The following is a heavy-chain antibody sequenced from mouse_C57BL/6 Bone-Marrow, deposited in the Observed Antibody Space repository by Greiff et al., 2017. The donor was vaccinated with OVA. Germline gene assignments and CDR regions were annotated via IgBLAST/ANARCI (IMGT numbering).Heavy chain of an antibody. CDR2: IHPNSGST. V-gene: IGHV1-64*01. J-gene: IGHJ2*01. CDR1: GYTFTSYW. Sequence: QVQLQQPGAELVKPGASVKLSCKASGYTFTSYWMHWVKQRPGQGLEWIGMIHPNSGSTNYNEKFKSKATLTVDKSSSTAYMQLSSLTSEDSAVYYCARRERIYYDYDDYWGQGTTLTVSS. D-gene: IGHD2-4*01. CDR3: ARRERIYYDYDDY.